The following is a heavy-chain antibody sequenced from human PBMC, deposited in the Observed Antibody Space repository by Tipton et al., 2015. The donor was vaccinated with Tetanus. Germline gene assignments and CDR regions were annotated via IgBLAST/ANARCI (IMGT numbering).Heavy chain of an antibody. D-gene: IGHD4-23*01. CDR3: ARYKTSLVTPGKYFDS. J-gene: IGHJ4*02. CDR1: GVSISGYY. Sequence: TLSLTCTVSGVSISGYYWSWIRQPAGKGLEWIGRVDRSGTTTYNPSLKGRVTMSLDTSKNQFSLSLRSVTAADTAVYFCARYKTSLVTPGKYFDSWGQGALVTVSS. CDR2: VDRSGTT. V-gene: IGHV4-4*07.